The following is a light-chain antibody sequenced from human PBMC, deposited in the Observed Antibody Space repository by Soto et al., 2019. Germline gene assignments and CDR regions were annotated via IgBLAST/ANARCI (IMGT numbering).Light chain of an antibody. J-gene: IGKJ3*01. CDR3: QQYDQYSLS. CDR2: KAS. CDR1: QSIRAW. Sequence: DIQMTQSPSTLSASVGDRVTITCRASQSIRAWLAWYQHKPGKAPKLLIYKASTLDSGVPSRFSGSGSGTDFTLTISSLQPDDFATYYCQQYDQYSLSFGPGTKVEIK. V-gene: IGKV1-5*03.